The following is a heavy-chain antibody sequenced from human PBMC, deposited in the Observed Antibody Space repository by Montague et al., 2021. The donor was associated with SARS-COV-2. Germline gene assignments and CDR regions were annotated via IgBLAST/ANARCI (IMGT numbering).Heavy chain of an antibody. CDR3: ARHLRVGSRWNGFEADS. V-gene: IGHV4-39*01. CDR2: IFYSGST. Sequence: SETLSLTCTVSGDSISSTDHYWAWMRQPPGKGLEWIASIFYSGSTYYTPSLKSRVTISVDTSKNLFSLQLNSVTHADTSVYYCARHLRVGSRWNGFEADSWGQGTLVSVS. D-gene: IGHD6-13*01. CDR1: GDSISSTDHY. J-gene: IGHJ4*02.